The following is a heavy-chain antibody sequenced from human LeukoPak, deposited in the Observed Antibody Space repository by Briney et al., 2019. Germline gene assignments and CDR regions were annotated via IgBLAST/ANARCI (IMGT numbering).Heavy chain of an antibody. CDR1: GFTFSTYA. CDR2: IGTFSLI. D-gene: IGHD1-1*01. Sequence: GGSLRLSCAASGFTFSTYAMSWVRQAPGKGLEWIAYIGTFSLIYYADSVKGRFTISRDNAKNSLYLQLDSLRVEDTAVYYCVRDHNWAFDYWGQGILVTVSS. J-gene: IGHJ4*02. CDR3: VRDHNWAFDY. V-gene: IGHV3-48*01.